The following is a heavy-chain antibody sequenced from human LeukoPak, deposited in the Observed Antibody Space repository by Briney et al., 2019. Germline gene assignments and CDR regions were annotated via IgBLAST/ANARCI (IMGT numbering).Heavy chain of an antibody. Sequence: SETLSLTCAVYGGSFSGYYWSWIRQPPGKGLEWIGEINHSGSTNYNPSLKSRVTISVDTSKNQFSLKLSSVTAADTAVYYCARGPRIQLWLLPFDYWAREPWSPSPQ. CDR1: GGSFSGYY. CDR3: ARGPRIQLWLLPFDY. D-gene: IGHD5-18*01. J-gene: IGHJ4*02. CDR2: INHSGST. V-gene: IGHV4-34*01.